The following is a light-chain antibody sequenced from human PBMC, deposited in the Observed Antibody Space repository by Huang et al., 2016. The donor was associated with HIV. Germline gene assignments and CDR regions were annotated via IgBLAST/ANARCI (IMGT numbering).Light chain of an antibody. CDR2: LGS. CDR3: MQALQTPRT. Sequence: DIVMTQSPLSLPVTPGEPASISCRSSQTLLHSKGYNYLDWYLQKPGQSPQLLISLGSNRAPGVPDRFSGSGSGTDFTLKISRVEAEDVGVYYCMQALQTPRTFGQGTKVEIK. CDR1: QTLLHSKGYNY. V-gene: IGKV2-28*01. J-gene: IGKJ1*01.